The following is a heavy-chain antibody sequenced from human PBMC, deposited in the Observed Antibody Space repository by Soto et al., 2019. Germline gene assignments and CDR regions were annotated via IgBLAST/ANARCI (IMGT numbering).Heavy chain of an antibody. CDR2: IYPGDSDT. CDR1: GYSFTSYW. D-gene: IGHD1-26*01. V-gene: IGHV5-51*01. J-gene: IGHJ6*02. CDR3: ARLSVGATRGSYYYYGMDV. Sequence: RGGSLKISCKGSGYSFTSYWIGWVRQMPGKGLEWMGIIYPGDSDTRYSPSFQGQVTISADKSISTAYLQWSSLKASDTAMYYCARLSVGATRGSYYYYGMDVWGQGTTVTVSS.